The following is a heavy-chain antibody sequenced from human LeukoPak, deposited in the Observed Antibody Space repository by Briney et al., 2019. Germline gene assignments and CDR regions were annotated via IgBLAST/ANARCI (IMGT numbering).Heavy chain of an antibody. CDR1: GYTFTGYY. D-gene: IGHD5-18*01. CDR3: AGRPDTSMVAIFDY. Sequence: ASVKVSCKASGYTFTGYYIHWVRQAPGQGLEWMGWINPRSGGTNYAQKFQGRITMTGDTSINTAYMELSRLNSDNTAVYFCAGRPDTSMVAIFDYWGQGTLVTISS. CDR2: INPRSGGT. V-gene: IGHV1-2*02. J-gene: IGHJ4*02.